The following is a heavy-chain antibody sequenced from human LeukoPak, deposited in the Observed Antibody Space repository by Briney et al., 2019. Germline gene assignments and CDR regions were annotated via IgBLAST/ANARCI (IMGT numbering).Heavy chain of an antibody. V-gene: IGHV3-23*01. CDR2: ISGSGGST. D-gene: IGHD4-17*01. CDR1: GFTFSSYA. Sequence: GGSLRLSCAASGFTFSSYAMSWVRQAPGKGLEWVSAISGSGGSTYYADSVKGRFTISRDNSKNTLYLQMNSLRAEDTAVYYRAKDDGYGDYGYDYWGQGTLVTVSS. CDR3: AKDDGYGDYGYDY. J-gene: IGHJ4*02.